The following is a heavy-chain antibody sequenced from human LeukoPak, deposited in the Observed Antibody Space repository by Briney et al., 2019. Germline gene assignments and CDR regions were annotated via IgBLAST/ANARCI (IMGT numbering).Heavy chain of an antibody. Sequence: ASVKVSCKASGYTFTSYYIHWVRQAPGQGLECMGLINPSGGSTNYAQKFQGRVTMTRDTSTSTVYMELSSLRSEDTAVYYCARGPRITVIRGGQWYCYMDVWGKGTTVTISS. D-gene: IGHD3-10*01. CDR1: GYTFTSYY. J-gene: IGHJ6*03. CDR3: ARGPRITVIRGGQWYCYMDV. V-gene: IGHV1-46*01. CDR2: INPSGGST.